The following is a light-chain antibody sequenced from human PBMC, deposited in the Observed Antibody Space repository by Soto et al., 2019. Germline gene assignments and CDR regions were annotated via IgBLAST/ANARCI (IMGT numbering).Light chain of an antibody. Sequence: IHMTQSPSTLSASVGDRVTITCRASQSISSWLAWYQQKPGKAPKLLIYDASSLESGVPSRFSGSGSGTEFTLTISSLQPDDFATYYCQQYNSYSPWTFGQGTKVEI. CDR2: DAS. CDR3: QQYNSYSPWT. V-gene: IGKV1-5*01. CDR1: QSISSW. J-gene: IGKJ1*01.